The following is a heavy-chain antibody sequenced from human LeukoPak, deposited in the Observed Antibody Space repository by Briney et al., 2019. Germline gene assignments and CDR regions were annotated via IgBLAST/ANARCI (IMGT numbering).Heavy chain of an antibody. Sequence: GRSLRLSCAASGFSFSSYGMHWVRQAPGKGLEWVAVISYDGSNKYYADSVKGRFTVSRDDFKNTLYLQMNSLRAEDTAVYYCAKDWEVFDYWGQGTLVTVSS. D-gene: IGHD1-26*01. V-gene: IGHV3-30*18. CDR1: GFSFSSYG. CDR3: AKDWEVFDY. J-gene: IGHJ4*02. CDR2: ISYDGSNK.